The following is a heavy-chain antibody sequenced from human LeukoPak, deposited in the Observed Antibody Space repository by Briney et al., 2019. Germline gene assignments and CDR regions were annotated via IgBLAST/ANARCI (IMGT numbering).Heavy chain of an antibody. J-gene: IGHJ3*02. CDR1: GGSFSGYY. CDR2: INHSGST. CDR3: ARVRNYYDSSGYATHDAFDI. V-gene: IGHV4-34*01. D-gene: IGHD3-22*01. Sequence: SETLSLTCAVYGGSFSGYYWSWIRQPPGKGLEWIGEINHSGSTNYNPSLKSRVTISVDTSKNQFSLKLSSVTAADTAVYYCARVRNYYDSSGYATHDAFDIWGQGTMVTVSS.